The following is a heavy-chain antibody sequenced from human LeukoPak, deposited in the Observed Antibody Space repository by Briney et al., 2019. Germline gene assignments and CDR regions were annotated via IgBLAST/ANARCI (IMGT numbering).Heavy chain of an antibody. Sequence: PGGSLRLSCVASGFIFRDYTMNWARQAPGKGLEWVASINHNGNVNYYVDSVKGRFTISRDNAKNSLYLQMSNLRAEDTAVYFCARGGGLDVWGQGATVTVSS. CDR2: INHNGNVN. CDR3: ARGGGLDV. V-gene: IGHV3-7*03. D-gene: IGHD3-16*01. J-gene: IGHJ6*02. CDR1: GFIFRDYT.